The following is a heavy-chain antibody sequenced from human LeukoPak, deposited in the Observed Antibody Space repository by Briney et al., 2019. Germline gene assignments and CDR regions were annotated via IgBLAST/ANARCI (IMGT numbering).Heavy chain of an antibody. V-gene: IGHV3-21*01. CDR3: AREMATIGHGMDV. CDR1: GFTFSSYS. Sequence: PGGSLRLSCAASGFTFSSYSMNWVRQAPGKGLEWVSSISSSSYIYYADSVKGRFTISRDNAKNSLYLQMNSLRAEDTAVYYCAREMATIGHGMDVWGQGTTVTVSS. D-gene: IGHD5-24*01. J-gene: IGHJ6*02. CDR2: ISSSSYI.